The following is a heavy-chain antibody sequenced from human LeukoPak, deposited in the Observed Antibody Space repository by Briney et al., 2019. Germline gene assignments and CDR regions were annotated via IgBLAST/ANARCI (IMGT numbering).Heavy chain of an antibody. CDR1: GGSFSGYY. CDR2: INHSGST. CDR3: AREYCSGGSCYLGMYYFDY. D-gene: IGHD2-15*01. Sequence: SETLSLTCAVYGGSFSGYYWSWIRQPPGKGLEWIGEINHSGSTNYNPSLKSRVTISVDTSKNQFSLKLSSVTAADTAVYYCAREYCSGGSCYLGMYYFDYWGQGTLVTVSS. J-gene: IGHJ4*02. V-gene: IGHV4-34*01.